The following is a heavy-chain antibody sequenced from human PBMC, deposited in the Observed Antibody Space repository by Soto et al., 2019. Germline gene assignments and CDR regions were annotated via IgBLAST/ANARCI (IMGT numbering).Heavy chain of an antibody. CDR2: ISGYNGNT. D-gene: IGHD6-19*01. V-gene: IGHV1-18*01. Sequence: GASVKVSCKTSGYTFSNYGINWVRQAPGQGLEWMGWISGYNGNTNYAQTVQGRVTMTTDTSTGTVYMELRSLKSDDTAIYYCSRFIMVGGWFDPNYYHGVDVWGQGTTVTVSS. J-gene: IGHJ6*02. CDR3: SRFIMVGGWFDPNYYHGVDV. CDR1: GYTFSNYG.